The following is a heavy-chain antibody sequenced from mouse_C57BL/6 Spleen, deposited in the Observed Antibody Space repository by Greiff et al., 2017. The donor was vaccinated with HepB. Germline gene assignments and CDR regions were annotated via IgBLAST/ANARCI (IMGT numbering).Heavy chain of an antibody. CDR3: ARGAYEAMDD. CDR1: GFTFSDYY. CDR2: INYDGSST. V-gene: IGHV5-16*01. Sequence: EVKVVESEGGLVQPGSSMKLSCTASGFTFSDYYMAWVRQIPEKGLEWVANINYDGSSTYYLDTLKSRFIISRDNAKNMLYLQMSSLKSEDTATYYCARGAYEAMDDWGQGTSVTVSS. J-gene: IGHJ4*01.